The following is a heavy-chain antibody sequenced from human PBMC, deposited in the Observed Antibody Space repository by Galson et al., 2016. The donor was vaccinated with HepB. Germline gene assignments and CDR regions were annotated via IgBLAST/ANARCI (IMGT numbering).Heavy chain of an antibody. CDR3: ARALYDSGLLFFDL. D-gene: IGHD3-10*01. CDR1: GLAF. Sequence: SLRLSCATSGLAFMHWVRQAPGKGLEWVAVIAHHGGSIYYAESVRGRFTISRDNSENTLSLQMNSLRAQDTAVYYCARALYDSGLLFFDLWGQGTLVTVSS. V-gene: IGHV3-33*05. CDR2: IAHHGGSI. J-gene: IGHJ4*02.